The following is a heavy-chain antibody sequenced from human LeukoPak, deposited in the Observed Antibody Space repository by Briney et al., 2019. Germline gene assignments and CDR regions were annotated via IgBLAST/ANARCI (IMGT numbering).Heavy chain of an antibody. V-gene: IGHV4-30-2*01. CDR2: IYHSGST. CDR3: ARGPNYYDTTLPFDY. D-gene: IGHD3-22*01. Sequence: SETLSLTCTVAGGSISSGGYYWSWIRQPPGKGLEWIGYIYHSGSTYYNPSLKSRVTISVDRSKNQFSLKLSSVTAADTAVYYCARGPNYYDTTLPFDYWGQGTLVTVSS. CDR1: GGSISSGGYY. J-gene: IGHJ4*02.